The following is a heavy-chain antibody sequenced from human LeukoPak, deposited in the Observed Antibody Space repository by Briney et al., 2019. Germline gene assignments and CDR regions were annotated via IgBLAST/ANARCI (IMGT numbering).Heavy chain of an antibody. CDR1: GFTFSSYA. D-gene: IGHD3-3*01. J-gene: IGHJ6*02. V-gene: IGHV3-33*08. CDR2: IWYDGSNK. Sequence: GGSLRLSCAASGFTFSSYAMNWVRQAPGKGLEWVAVIWYDGSNKYYADSVKGRFTISRDNSKNTLYLQMNSLRAEDTAVYYCAREEQYYDFWSGYPNYYYYYGMDVWGQGTTVTVSS. CDR3: AREEQYYDFWSGYPNYYYYYGMDV.